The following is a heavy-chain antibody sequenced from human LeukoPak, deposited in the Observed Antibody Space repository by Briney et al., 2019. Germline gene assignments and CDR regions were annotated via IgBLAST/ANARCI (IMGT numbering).Heavy chain of an antibody. V-gene: IGHV3-11*01. CDR3: ARAPVDIVATIGYYYGMDV. Sequence: GGSLTLSCAASGFTFSDYYMSWIRQAPGKGLEWVSNISSSGSTIYYADSVKGRFTISRDNAKNSLYLQMNSLRAEDTAVYYCARAPVDIVATIGYYYGMDVWGQGTTVTVSS. J-gene: IGHJ6*02. CDR2: ISSSGSTI. D-gene: IGHD5-12*01. CDR1: GFTFSDYY.